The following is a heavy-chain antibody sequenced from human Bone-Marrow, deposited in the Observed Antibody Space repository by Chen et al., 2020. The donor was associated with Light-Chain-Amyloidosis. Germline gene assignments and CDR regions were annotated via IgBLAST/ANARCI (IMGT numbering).Heavy chain of an antibody. J-gene: IGHJ4*02. CDR1: NFSLNSRNY. CDR2: ISRNGDS. V-gene: IGHV4-38-2*02. CDR3: AKDRCTSISCSDFDY. Sequence: QIQLQESGPGLVKPSETLSLTCSVSNFSLNSRNYWAWIRQPPGKGLEWIGSISRNGDSYYTPSLDSRVTMSIDTSKNQFSLNLNSVTAADTAVYYCAKDRCTSISCSDFDYWGQGTLVTVSS. D-gene: IGHD2-2*01.